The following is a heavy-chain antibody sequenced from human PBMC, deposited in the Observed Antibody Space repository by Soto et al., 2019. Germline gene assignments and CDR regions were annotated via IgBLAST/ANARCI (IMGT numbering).Heavy chain of an antibody. CDR3: ARADYVWGSYRYTGPWFDP. J-gene: IGHJ5*02. CDR2: IYYSGST. V-gene: IGHV4-30-4*01. Sequence: PSETLSLTCTVSGGSISSGDYYWSWIRQPPGKGLEWIGYIYYSGSTNYNPSLKSRVTISVDTSKNQFSLKLSSVTAADTAVYYCARADYVWGSYRYTGPWFDPWGQGTLVTVSS. CDR1: GGSISSGDYY. D-gene: IGHD3-16*02.